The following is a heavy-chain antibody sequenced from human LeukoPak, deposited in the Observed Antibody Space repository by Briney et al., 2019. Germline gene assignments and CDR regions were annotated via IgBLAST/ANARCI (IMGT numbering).Heavy chain of an antibody. J-gene: IGHJ4*02. CDR1: GGSVSSGSYY. CDR3: ARGPNYVWGSYRYFDY. V-gene: IGHV4-61*01. D-gene: IGHD3-16*02. Sequence: SETLSLTCTVSGGSVSSGSYYWSWIRQPPGKGLEWIGYIYYSGSTNYNPSLKSRVTISVDTSKNQFSLKLTSVTAADTAVYYCARGPNYVWGSYRYFDYWGQGTLVPVSS. CDR2: IYYSGST.